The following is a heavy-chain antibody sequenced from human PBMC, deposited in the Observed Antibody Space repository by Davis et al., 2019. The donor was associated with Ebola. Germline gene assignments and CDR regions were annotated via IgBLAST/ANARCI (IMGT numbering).Heavy chain of an antibody. CDR3: AKGTGGNCYSGLDD. Sequence: GESLKISCTASGFSFSSYAMTWVRQAPGKGLEWVSAMSGSGDNTYDADSVKGRFTISRDNSKNTLYLQMNSLRAEDTAVYYCAKGTGGNCYSGLDDWGQGTLVTVSS. D-gene: IGHD2-15*01. V-gene: IGHV3-23*01. CDR2: MSGSGDNT. CDR1: GFSFSSYA. J-gene: IGHJ4*02.